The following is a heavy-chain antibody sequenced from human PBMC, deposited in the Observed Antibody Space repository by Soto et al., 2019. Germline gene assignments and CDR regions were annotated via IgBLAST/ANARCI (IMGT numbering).Heavy chain of an antibody. J-gene: IGHJ2*01. CDR1: GGTFGNFA. CDR2: IIPIYGTS. D-gene: IGHD2-21*02. V-gene: IGHV1-69*01. Sequence: QVQLVQSGAELKKPGSSVKVSCKASGGTFGNFAISWVRQAPGQGPEWVAGIIPIYGTSNYADDFRGRITLSADESTASAYMERSSMKSEDTAIYYWATGTRDGYNYWYFDLWGRGTPVTVSS. CDR3: ATGTRDGYNYWYFDL.